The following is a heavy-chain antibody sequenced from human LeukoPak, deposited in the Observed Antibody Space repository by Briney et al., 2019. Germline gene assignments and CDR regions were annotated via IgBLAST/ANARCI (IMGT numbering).Heavy chain of an antibody. CDR2: INHSGST. CDR1: GGSFSGYY. V-gene: IGHV4-34*01. D-gene: IGHD4-17*01. J-gene: IGHJ4*02. Sequence: PSETLSLTCAVYGGSFSGYYWSWIRQPPGKGLEWIGEINHSGSTNYNPSLKSRVTISVDTSKNQFSLKLSSVTAADTAVYYCARGGYRDYGDYVISWPSYYFDYWGQGTLVTVSS. CDR3: ARGGYRDYGDYVISWPSYYFDY.